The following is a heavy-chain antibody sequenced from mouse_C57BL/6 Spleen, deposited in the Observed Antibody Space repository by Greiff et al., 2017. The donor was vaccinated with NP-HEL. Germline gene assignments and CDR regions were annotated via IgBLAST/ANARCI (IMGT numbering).Heavy chain of an antibody. CDR1: GYTFTSYW. J-gene: IGHJ1*03. CDR3: ARGWGLLRYFDV. Sequence: QVHVKQPGAELVKPGASVKLSCKASGYTFTSYWMHWVKQRPGQGLEWIGMIHPNSGSTNYNEKFKSKATLTVDKSSSTAYMQLSSLTSEDSAVYDCARGWGLLRYFDVWGTGTTVTVSS. CDR2: IHPNSGST. V-gene: IGHV1-64*01. D-gene: IGHD2-10*01.